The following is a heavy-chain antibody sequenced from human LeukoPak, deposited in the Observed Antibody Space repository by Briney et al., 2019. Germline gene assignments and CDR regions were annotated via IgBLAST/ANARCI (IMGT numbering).Heavy chain of an antibody. D-gene: IGHD6-13*01. V-gene: IGHV3-7*03. CDR1: GFTFSSYW. CDR2: IKQDGSEK. Sequence: GGSLRFSCAASGFTFSSYWMSWVRQAPGKGLEWVANIKQDGSEKYYVDSVKGRFTISRDNAKNSLYLQMNSLRAEDTAVYYCARDRSSSWGDYYYGMDVWGKGTTVTVSS. CDR3: ARDRSSSWGDYYYGMDV. J-gene: IGHJ6*04.